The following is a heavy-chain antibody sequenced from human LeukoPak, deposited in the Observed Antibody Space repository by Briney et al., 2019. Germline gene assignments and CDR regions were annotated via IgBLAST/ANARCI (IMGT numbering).Heavy chain of an antibody. J-gene: IGHJ4*02. Sequence: GGSLRLSCAASGFTFTSYAMSRVRQAPGKGLEWVSAISGSGGSTYYADSVKGRFTISRDNSKSTLFLQMNSLRAEDTAVYYCAKDPRVGSRVATPCHWGQGTLVTVSS. CDR2: ISGSGGST. CDR3: AKDPRVGSRVATPCH. CDR1: GFTFTSYA. V-gene: IGHV3-23*01. D-gene: IGHD5-24*01.